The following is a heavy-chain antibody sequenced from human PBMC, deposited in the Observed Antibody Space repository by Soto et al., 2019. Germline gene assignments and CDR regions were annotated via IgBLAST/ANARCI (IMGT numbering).Heavy chain of an antibody. CDR2: INPRGST. J-gene: IGHJ5*02. V-gene: IGHV4-34*02. Sequence: QVHLQQWGAGLLRPSETLSLTCAVYGESFIGYYWTWIRQPPGKGLEWIGEINPRGSTNYNPSLKGRVTMSIDTSKNQFSLKLSSVTAADTSVYYCARTDIVTTNWFDPWGQGTLGTVSA. CDR1: GESFIGYY. D-gene: IGHD5-12*01. CDR3: ARTDIVTTNWFDP.